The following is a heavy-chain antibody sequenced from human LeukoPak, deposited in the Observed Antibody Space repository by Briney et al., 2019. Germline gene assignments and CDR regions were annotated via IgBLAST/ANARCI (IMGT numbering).Heavy chain of an antibody. Sequence: GGSLRLSCAASGFTFDDYAMHWVRQAPGKGLEWVSGISWNSGSIGYADSVKGRFTISRDNAKNSLYLQMNSLRAEDTALYYCAKGGGDYVGGFDPWGQGTLVTVSS. J-gene: IGHJ5*02. CDR2: ISWNSGSI. CDR1: GFTFDDYA. D-gene: IGHD4-17*01. V-gene: IGHV3-9*01. CDR3: AKGGGDYVGGFDP.